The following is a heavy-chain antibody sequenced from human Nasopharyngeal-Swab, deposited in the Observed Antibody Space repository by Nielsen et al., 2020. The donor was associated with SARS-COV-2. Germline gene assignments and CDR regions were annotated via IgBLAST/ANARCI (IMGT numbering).Heavy chain of an antibody. CDR2: INTNTGNP. CDR3: ARLIAAPRGNWFDP. V-gene: IGHV7-4-1*02. Sequence: WVRQAPGQGLEWMGWINTNTGNPTYAQGFTGRFVFSLDTSVSTAYLQISSLKAEDTAVYYCARLIAAPRGNWFDPWGQGTLVTVLL. J-gene: IGHJ5*02. D-gene: IGHD6-6*01.